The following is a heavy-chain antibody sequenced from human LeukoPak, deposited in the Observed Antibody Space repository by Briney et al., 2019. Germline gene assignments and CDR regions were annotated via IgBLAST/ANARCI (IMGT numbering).Heavy chain of an antibody. V-gene: IGHV1-69*13. Sequence: SVKVSCKASGYTFTSYGISWVRQAPGQGLEWMGGIIPIFGTANYAQKFQGRVTITADESTSTAYMELSSLRSEDTAVYYCASAMVRGSFSWFDPWGQGTLVTVSS. CDR1: GYTFTSYG. D-gene: IGHD3-10*01. CDR3: ASAMVRGSFSWFDP. J-gene: IGHJ5*02. CDR2: IIPIFGTA.